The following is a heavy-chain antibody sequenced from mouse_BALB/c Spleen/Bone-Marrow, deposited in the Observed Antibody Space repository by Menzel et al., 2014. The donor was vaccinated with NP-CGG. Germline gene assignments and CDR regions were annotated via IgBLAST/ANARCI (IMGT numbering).Heavy chain of an antibody. CDR1: GYTFTNYW. CDR2: IEPSDSYT. CDR3: ARGRTTVVSDY. D-gene: IGHD1-1*01. Sequence: VQLQQSGAEVVKPGASVKVSCKASGYTFTNYWMQWVKQRPGQGLEGIGEIEPSDSYTNYNQDFKGKATLTVDKSSSTAYMQLSSLTSEDSAVYYCARGRTTVVSDYWSQGTSLTVSS. V-gene: IGHV1-69*02. J-gene: IGHJ2*02.